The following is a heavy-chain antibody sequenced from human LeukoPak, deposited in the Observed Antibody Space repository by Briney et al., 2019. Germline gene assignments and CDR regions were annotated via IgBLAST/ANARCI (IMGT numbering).Heavy chain of an antibody. CDR3: ARVVPDYYGSGSYFVGGFISNTHFDY. CDR1: GFTFSSYG. CDR2: ISYDGSNK. D-gene: IGHD3-10*01. V-gene: IGHV3-30*03. Sequence: GGSLRLSCAASGFTFSSYGMHWVRQAPGKGLEWVAVISYDGSNKYYADSVKGRFTISRDNSKNTLYLQMNSLRAEDTAVYYCARVVPDYYGSGSYFVGGFISNTHFDYWGQGTLVTVSS. J-gene: IGHJ4*02.